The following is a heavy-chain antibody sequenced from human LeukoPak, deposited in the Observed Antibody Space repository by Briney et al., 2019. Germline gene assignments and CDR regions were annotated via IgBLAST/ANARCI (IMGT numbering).Heavy chain of an antibody. CDR1: GGSISSSSYY. D-gene: IGHD3-3*01. Sequence: SETLSLTCTVSGGSISSSSYYWGWIRQPPGKGLEWIGSIYYSGSTYYNPSLKSRVTISVDTSKNQFSLKLSSVTAADTAVYYCARIISTFFNWFDPWGQGTLVTVSS. J-gene: IGHJ5*02. CDR2: IYYSGST. V-gene: IGHV4-39*01. CDR3: ARIISTFFNWFDP.